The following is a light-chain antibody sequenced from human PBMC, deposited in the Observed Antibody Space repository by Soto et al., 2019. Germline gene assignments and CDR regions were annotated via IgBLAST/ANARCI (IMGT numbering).Light chain of an antibody. CDR1: QSISSY. CDR3: QQSYSTPLT. Sequence: DIQMTQSPSSLSASVGDRVTITCRASQSISSYLNWNQQKPGKAPKLLLYAASSLQSGVPSRFSGSGSGTDFPLTISSLQPEDFATYYCQQSYSTPLTFGGGTKVEIK. V-gene: IGKV1-39*01. CDR2: AAS. J-gene: IGKJ4*01.